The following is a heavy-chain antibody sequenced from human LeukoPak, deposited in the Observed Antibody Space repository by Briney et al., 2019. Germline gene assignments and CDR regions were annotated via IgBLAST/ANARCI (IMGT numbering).Heavy chain of an antibody. CDR2: ISGSGGST. CDR1: GFTFSSYA. D-gene: IGHD1-1*01. Sequence: GGSLRLSCAASGFTFSSYAMSWVRQALGKGLEWVSAISGSGGSTYYADSVRGRLTISRDNSKNTLYLQMNTLRAEDTAVYYCATTKQARRYFDYWGQGTLVTVSS. CDR3: ATTKQARRYFDY. V-gene: IGHV3-23*01. J-gene: IGHJ4*02.